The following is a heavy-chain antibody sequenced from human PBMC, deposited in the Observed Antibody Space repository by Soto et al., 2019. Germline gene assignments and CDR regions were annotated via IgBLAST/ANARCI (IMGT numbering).Heavy chain of an antibody. J-gene: IGHJ4*02. CDR1: GYTFTSYG. D-gene: IGHD1-26*01. CDR3: ARDRGSYALDY. V-gene: IGHV1-18*01. CDR2: ISAYNGNT. Sequence: QVQLVQSGAEVKKPGASVKVSCKASGYTFTSYGIRWVRQAPGQGLEWMGWISAYNGNTNYAQKLQGRVTMTTDTYTSTAYMERRSMRSDDTAVYYCARDRGSYALDYWGQGTLVTVSS.